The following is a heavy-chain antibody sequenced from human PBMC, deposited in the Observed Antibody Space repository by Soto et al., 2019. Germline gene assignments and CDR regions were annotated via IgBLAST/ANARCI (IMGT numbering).Heavy chain of an antibody. D-gene: IGHD2-15*01. J-gene: IGHJ4*02. V-gene: IGHV4-31*03. CDR1: GGSISSGGYF. Sequence: QVQLQESGPGLVEPSQTLSLTCTVSGGSISSGGYFWTWIRQLPGKGLEWIGYTHSSGNIYYDPSLQSRVTMSVDTSKNQFSLKLRSVTAADTAVYYCVRLGYCNSCSRGGGFDYWGQGTLVTVSS. CDR3: VRLGYCNSCSRGGGFDY. CDR2: THSSGNI.